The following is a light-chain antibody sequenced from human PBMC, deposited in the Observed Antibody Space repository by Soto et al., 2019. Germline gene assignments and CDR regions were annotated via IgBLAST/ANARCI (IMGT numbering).Light chain of an antibody. Sequence: IVWTRSPGSLSLAPGERPIIYSRASQSVGSSLAWYQQKPGQAPRLLIYGISTRATGLPGRFSGSGFGTEFTLAISSLQSEVLAVYYCQQYNNWALSFGGGTKVDIK. V-gene: IGKV3-15*01. CDR3: QQYNNWALS. J-gene: IGKJ4*01. CDR1: QSVGSS. CDR2: GIS.